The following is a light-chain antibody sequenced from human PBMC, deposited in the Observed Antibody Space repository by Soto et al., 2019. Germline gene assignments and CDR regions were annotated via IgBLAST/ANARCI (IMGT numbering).Light chain of an antibody. J-gene: IGKJ3*01. CDR1: QTVLYSSNNKNY. CDR2: WAS. CDR3: QQYYSIPFT. V-gene: IGKV4-1*01. Sequence: DIVMTQSPDSLAVSLGERATINCKSSQTVLYSSNNKNYLAWYQQKPGQPPKLLIYWASTRESGVPDRFSGSGSGTDFTLTISSLQAEDVAVYYCQQYYSIPFTFGPGTEVDIK.